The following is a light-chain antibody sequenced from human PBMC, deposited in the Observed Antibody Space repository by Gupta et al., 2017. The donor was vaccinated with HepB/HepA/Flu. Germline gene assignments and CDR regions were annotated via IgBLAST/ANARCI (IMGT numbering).Light chain of an antibody. CDR1: QSVGSN. J-gene: IGKJ4*01. Sequence: EIVMTQSPATLSVSPGEGATLSCRASQSVGSNVAWYQHKPGQAPRLLIYGADTRATGVPARFSGRGSGTEFTLTISSLQSEDFAVYYCQQYNKRPPLTFGGGTKVEIK. CDR3: QQYNKRPPLT. CDR2: GAD. V-gene: IGKV3-15*01.